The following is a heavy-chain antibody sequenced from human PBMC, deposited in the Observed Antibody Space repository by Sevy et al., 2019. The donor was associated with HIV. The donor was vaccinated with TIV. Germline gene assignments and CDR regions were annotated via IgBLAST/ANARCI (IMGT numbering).Heavy chain of an antibody. V-gene: IGHV3-7*01. CDR3: ARDNFGTFDY. D-gene: IGHD1-1*01. CDR2: INQDGSDK. Sequence: VGSLRLSCAASGFTFSRNWMNWVRQAPGKGLEWLANINQDGSDKSYVDSVKGRFTISRDNAENSLYLQMNSLRAEDTAVYYCARDNFGTFDYWGQGTLVTVSS. J-gene: IGHJ4*02. CDR1: GFTFSRNW.